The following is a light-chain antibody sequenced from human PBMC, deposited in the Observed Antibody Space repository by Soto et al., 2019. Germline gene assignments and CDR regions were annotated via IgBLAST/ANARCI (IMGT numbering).Light chain of an antibody. Sequence: EIHMTQSPSWLSASVGDRVSLTCRASQSISSYLNWYQQKPGKAPKLLIYAASSLQSGVPSRFSGSGSGTDFTLTISSLQPEDFATYYCQQSYSTPQVTFGQGTRLEIK. CDR1: QSISSY. CDR3: QQSYSTPQVT. CDR2: AAS. J-gene: IGKJ5*01. V-gene: IGKV1-39*01.